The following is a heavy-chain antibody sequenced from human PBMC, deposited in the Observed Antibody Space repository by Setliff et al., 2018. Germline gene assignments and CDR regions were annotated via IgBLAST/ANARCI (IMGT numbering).Heavy chain of an antibody. CDR3: ARPLEESFGGVRDSDAFDV. J-gene: IGHJ3*01. V-gene: IGHV4-39*01. D-gene: IGHD3-16*01. Sequence: SETLSLTCTVSGGSISSSNYYWGWIRQPPGKGLEWIGSIYYSGSTYYNPSLTSRVTTSVDTSKNLLSLRVNSVTATDTAVYYCARPLEESFGGVRDSDAFDVWGQGTMVTVSS. CDR1: GGSISSSNYY. CDR2: IYYSGST.